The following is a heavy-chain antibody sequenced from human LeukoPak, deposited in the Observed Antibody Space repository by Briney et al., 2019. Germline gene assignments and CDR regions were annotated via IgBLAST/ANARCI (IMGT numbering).Heavy chain of an antibody. CDR2: INPNSGDT. V-gene: IGHV1-2*02. CDR3: AILRLSTGLWWFFDL. Sequence: ASMKVSCKASGYTFNAYYLHWVRQASGQGLEWMGWINPNSGDTKYAQKFQGRVTMTGDTSISTAYMELSRLRFDDTAVYYCAILRLSTGLWWFFDLWGRGTLVTVSS. J-gene: IGHJ2*01. D-gene: IGHD2-8*02. CDR1: GYTFNAYY.